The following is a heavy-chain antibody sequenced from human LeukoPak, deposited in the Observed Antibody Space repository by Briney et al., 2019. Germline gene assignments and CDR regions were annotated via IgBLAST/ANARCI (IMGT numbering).Heavy chain of an antibody. CDR3: ATADPTVIIPRHFDY. CDR1: GYTLTELS. V-gene: IGHV1-24*01. CDR2: FDPEDGET. D-gene: IGHD4-17*01. J-gene: IGHJ4*02. Sequence: GASVKVSSKVSGYTLTELSMHWVRQAPGKGLEWMGGFDPEDGETIYAQKFQGRVTMTEDTSTDTAYMELSSLRSEDTAVYYCATADPTVIIPRHFDYWGQGTLVTVSS.